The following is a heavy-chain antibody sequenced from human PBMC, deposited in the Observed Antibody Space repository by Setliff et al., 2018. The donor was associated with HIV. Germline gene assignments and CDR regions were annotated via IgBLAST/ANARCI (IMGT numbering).Heavy chain of an antibody. J-gene: IGHJ4*02. CDR2: ISAPGTTV. D-gene: IGHD1-26*01. V-gene: IGHV3-48*01. CDR1: GFVFTDHS. Sequence: PGGSLRLSCAASGFVFTDHSLHWVRQAPGEGLEWLSYISAPGTTVSYADSVRGRFIISRESFRNVLYLQMKNLRVEDTALYYCVRDQLRRPERWDFDFWGQGTLVTVSS. CDR3: VRDQLRRPERWDFDF.